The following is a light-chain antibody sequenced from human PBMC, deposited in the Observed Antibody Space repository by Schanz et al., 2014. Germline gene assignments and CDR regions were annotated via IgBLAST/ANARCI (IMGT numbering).Light chain of an antibody. V-gene: IGLV2-8*01. CDR2: DVT. CDR1: SSDVGGYNY. J-gene: IGLJ2*01. Sequence: QSALTQPPSASGSPGQSVTISCTGTSSDVGGYNYVAWYQQHPGKAPKLMISDVTRRPSGVPDRFSGSKSDNTASLTISGLQAEDEADYYCSSYTSSSIVVFGGGTKLTVL. CDR3: SSYTSSSIVV.